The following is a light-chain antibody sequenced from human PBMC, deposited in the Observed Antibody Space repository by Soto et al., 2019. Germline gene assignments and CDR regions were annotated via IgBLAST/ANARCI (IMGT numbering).Light chain of an antibody. J-gene: IGKJ1*01. CDR2: GAS. CDR3: QQYGNLPRT. Sequence: EIVLTQSPGILSLSPGERPTLSCRASQGVSASSLAWYQQTPGQAPRLLVYGASSRATGIPDRFSGSGSGTDFTLTISRLEPEDFAVYYCQQYGNLPRTFGQGTKVEIK. V-gene: IGKV3-20*01. CDR1: QGVSASS.